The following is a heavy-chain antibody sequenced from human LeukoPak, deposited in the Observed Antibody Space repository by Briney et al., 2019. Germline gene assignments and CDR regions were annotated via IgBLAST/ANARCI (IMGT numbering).Heavy chain of an antibody. CDR2: ISGSGAGT. Sequence: PGGSLRLSCAASGFTFSSYAMNWVRQAPGKGLEWVSAISGSGAGTYYADSVKGRFTISRDNSKNTLYLQMSSLRAEETAVYYCAKEVSRVTTFYFDYWGQGTLVTVSS. CDR1: GFTFSSYA. V-gene: IGHV3-23*01. J-gene: IGHJ4*02. CDR3: AKEVSRVTTFYFDY. D-gene: IGHD4-17*01.